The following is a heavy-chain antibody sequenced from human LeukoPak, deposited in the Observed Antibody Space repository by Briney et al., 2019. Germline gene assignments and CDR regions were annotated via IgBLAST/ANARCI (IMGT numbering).Heavy chain of an antibody. V-gene: IGHV3-23*01. CDR2: ISGSGGST. D-gene: IGHD6-19*01. CDR3: ARRYSNGWFISGNDAFDI. J-gene: IGHJ3*02. Sequence: PGGSLRLSCAASGFTFSSYGMSWVRQAPGKGLEWVSAISGSGGSTYYADSVKGRFTISRDNSKNTLYLQMNSLRAEDTAVYYCARRYSNGWFISGNDAFDIWGQGTMVTVSS. CDR1: GFTFSSYG.